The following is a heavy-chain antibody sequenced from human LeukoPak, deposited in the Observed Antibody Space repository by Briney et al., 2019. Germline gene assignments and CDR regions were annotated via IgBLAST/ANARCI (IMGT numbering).Heavy chain of an antibody. CDR1: GYTFTGYY. D-gene: IGHD4-17*01. CDR3: ARKTLTVTPVSSWFDP. V-gene: IGHV1-2*02. Sequence: ASVTVSCKASGYTFTGYYMHWVRQAPGQGLEGMEWIKPNSGGTNYAQKSPGRVTMTRDTSISTAYLELSRLRSDDTAVYYCARKTLTVTPVSSWFDPWGQGTLVTVSS. CDR2: IKPNSGGT. J-gene: IGHJ5*02.